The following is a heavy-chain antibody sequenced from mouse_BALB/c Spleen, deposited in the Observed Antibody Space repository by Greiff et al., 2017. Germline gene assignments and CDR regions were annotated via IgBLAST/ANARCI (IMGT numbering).Heavy chain of an antibody. CDR3: ASYYGKSPIAY. D-gene: IGHD2-1*01. V-gene: IGHV2-6-7*01. J-gene: IGHJ3*01. CDR2: IWGDGST. CDR1: GFSLTGYG. Sequence: VQLQESGPGLVAPSQSLSITCTVSGFSLTGYGVNWVRQPPGKGLEWLGMIWGDGSTDYNSALKSRLSISKDNSKSQVFLKMNSLQTDDTARYYCASYYGKSPIAYWGQGTLVTVSA.